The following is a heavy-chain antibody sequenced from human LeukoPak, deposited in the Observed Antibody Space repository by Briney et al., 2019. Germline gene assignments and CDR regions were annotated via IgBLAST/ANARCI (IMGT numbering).Heavy chain of an antibody. CDR2: INPRGGST. D-gene: IGHD2-15*01. J-gene: IGHJ3*02. CDR1: GYTFTSYY. Sequence: GASVTVSCKASGYTFTSYYMHWVRQAPGQGLEGMGIINPRGGSTSYAQKFQGRVTMTRDISTSTVYMGLSSLRSEDTAVYYCARVRDIVVVVAATLAFDIWGQGTMVTVSS. V-gene: IGHV1-46*01. CDR3: ARVRDIVVVVAATLAFDI.